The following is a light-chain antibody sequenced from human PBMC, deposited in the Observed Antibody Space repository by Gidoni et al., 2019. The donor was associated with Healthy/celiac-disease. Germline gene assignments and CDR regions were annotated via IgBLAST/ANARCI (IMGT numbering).Light chain of an antibody. J-gene: IGKJ4*01. CDR1: QSVSSSY. CDR2: GAS. CDR3: QQYGSSPLT. V-gene: IGKV3-20*01. Sequence: EIVLTQSPGTLSLSPGERATLSCRASQSVSSSYLAWYQQKPSQAPRLLIYGASSRATGIPDRCSGSGSGTDFTLTISRLEPEDFAVYYCQQYGSSPLTFGGGTKVEIK.